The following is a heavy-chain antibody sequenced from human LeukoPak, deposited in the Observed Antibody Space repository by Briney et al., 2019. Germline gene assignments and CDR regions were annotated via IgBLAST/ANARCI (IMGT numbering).Heavy chain of an antibody. V-gene: IGHV3-53*01. CDR3: ARHDGGYGPFGY. Sequence: GGSLRLSCAVSGFTVSSNSMNWVRQAPGKGLEWVSIIYSGGSTYYADSVKGRFTISRDNSKNTLYVQMNSLRVEDTAVYYCARHDGGYGPFGYWGQGTPVTVSS. CDR1: GFTVSSNS. J-gene: IGHJ4*02. D-gene: IGHD5-12*01. CDR2: IYSGGST.